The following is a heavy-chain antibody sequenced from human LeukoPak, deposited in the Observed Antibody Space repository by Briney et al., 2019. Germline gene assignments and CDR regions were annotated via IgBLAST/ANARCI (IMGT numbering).Heavy chain of an antibody. D-gene: IGHD4-17*01. V-gene: IGHV4-4*07. Sequence: SETLSLTCTVSGGSISNYYWSWIRQPAGKGLEWIGRIYTSGSTNYNPSLKSRVTISVDTSKNQFSLKLSSVTAADTAVYYCARGSLKITGTFDYWGQGTLVTVSS. CDR3: ARGSLKITGTFDY. J-gene: IGHJ4*02. CDR1: GGSISNYY. CDR2: IYTSGST.